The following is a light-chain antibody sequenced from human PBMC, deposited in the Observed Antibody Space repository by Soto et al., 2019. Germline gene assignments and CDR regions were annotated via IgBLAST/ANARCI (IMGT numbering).Light chain of an antibody. CDR3: QHYNTYSGT. CDR2: RAS. CDR1: QNINTW. Sequence: DIPMTQSPSTLSASVGDRVTITCRASQNINTWLAWFQQKPGKAPKLLIYRASSLESGVPSRFSGSGSGTEFTLTISSLQPDDFSTYYCQHYNTYSGTFGPGTKVDIK. J-gene: IGKJ3*01. V-gene: IGKV1-5*03.